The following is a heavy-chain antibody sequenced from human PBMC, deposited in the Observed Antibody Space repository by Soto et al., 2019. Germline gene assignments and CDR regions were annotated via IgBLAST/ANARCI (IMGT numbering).Heavy chain of an antibody. CDR3: ARDARERGYDFWSGYYYRYCFDY. V-gene: IGHV3-7*03. CDR2: IKQDGSEK. D-gene: IGHD3-3*01. J-gene: IGHJ4*02. CDR1: GFTFSSYW. Sequence: EVQLVESGGGLVQPGGSLRLSCAASGFTFSSYWMSWVRQAPGKGLEWVANIKQDGSEKYYVDSVKGRFTISRDNAKNSLYLQMNSLRAEDTAVYYCARDARERGYDFWSGYYYRYCFDYWGQGTLVTVSS.